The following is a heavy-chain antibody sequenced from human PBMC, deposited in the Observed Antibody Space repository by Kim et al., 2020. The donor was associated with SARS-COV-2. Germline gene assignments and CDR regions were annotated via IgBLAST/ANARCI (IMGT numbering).Heavy chain of an antibody. J-gene: IGHJ4*02. CDR3: ASISSRTY. D-gene: IGHD6-13*01. CDR2: INHSGST. V-gene: IGHV4-34*01. CDR1: GGSFSGYY. Sequence: SETLSLTCAVYGGSFSGYYWSWIRQPPGKGLEWIGEINHSGSTNYNPSLKSRVTISVDTSKNQFSLKLSSVTAADTAVYYCASISSRTYWGQGTLVTVSS.